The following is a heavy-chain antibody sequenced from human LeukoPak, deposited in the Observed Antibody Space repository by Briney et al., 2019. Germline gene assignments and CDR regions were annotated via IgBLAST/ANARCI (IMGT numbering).Heavy chain of an antibody. Sequence: SETLSLTCTVSGGSISSGGYYWSWIRQHPGKGLEWIGHISYSGSTYYNPSLNSRVTISVGTSKSQFSLKLSSVTAADTAVYYCARFRGYSYGELDYWGQGTLVTASS. CDR1: GGSISSGGYY. D-gene: IGHD5-18*01. V-gene: IGHV4-31*03. J-gene: IGHJ4*02. CDR2: ISYSGST. CDR3: ARFRGYSYGELDY.